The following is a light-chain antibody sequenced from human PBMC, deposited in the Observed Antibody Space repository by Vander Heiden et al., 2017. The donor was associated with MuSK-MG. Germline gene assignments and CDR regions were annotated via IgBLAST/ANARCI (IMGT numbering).Light chain of an antibody. J-gene: IGKJ3*01. CDR2: AAS. Sequence: DIQMTQSPSSLSASVGDRVTITCRASQSISSYLNWYQQKPGKAPKLLIYAASSLQSGVPSRFSGSGSGTDFTLTISRLQPEDFATYYCQQCYSTLTFGPGTNVDIK. CDR3: QQCYSTLT. CDR1: QSISSY. V-gene: IGKV1-39*01.